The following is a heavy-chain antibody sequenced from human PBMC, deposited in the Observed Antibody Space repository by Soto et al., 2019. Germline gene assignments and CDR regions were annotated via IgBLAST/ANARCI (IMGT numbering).Heavy chain of an antibody. CDR3: AGLMGGYIPIYYYYYMDV. D-gene: IGHD5-12*01. CDR2: IYYSGST. Sequence: SETLSLTCTVPGGSISSYYWSWIRQPPGKGLEWIGYIYYSGSTNYNPSLKSRVTISVDTSKNQFSLKLSSVTAADTAVYYCAGLMGGYIPIYYYYYMDVWGKGTTVTVSS. CDR1: GGSISSYY. J-gene: IGHJ6*03. V-gene: IGHV4-59*01.